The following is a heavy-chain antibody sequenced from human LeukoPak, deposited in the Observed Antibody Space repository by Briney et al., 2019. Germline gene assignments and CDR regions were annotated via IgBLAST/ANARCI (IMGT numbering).Heavy chain of an antibody. J-gene: IGHJ4*02. V-gene: IGHV4-4*02. D-gene: IGHD4-23*01. Sequence: SETLSLTCAISGDFISGSHWWSWVRLPPGKGLEWIGEIFHSGRANYNPSLESRVTISVDTSDNQFSLKLTSVTVADTAVYYCARGTPGYDYWGQGTLVTVSS. CDR2: IFHSGRA. CDR3: ARGTPGYDY. CDR1: GDFISGSHW.